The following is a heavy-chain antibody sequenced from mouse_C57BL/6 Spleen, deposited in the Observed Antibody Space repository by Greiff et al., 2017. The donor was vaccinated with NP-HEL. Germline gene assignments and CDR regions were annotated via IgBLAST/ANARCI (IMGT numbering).Heavy chain of an antibody. CDR1: GYTFTSYT. CDR2: INPSSGYT. J-gene: IGHJ2*01. CDR3: AREATVVAPYFDY. V-gene: IGHV1-4*01. D-gene: IGHD1-1*01. Sequence: QVQLQQSGAELARPGASVKMSCKASGYTFTSYTMHWVKQRPGQGLEWIGYINPSSGYTKYNQKFKDKATLTADKSSSTAYMQLSSLTSENSAVYYCAREATVVAPYFDYWGQGTTLTVSS.